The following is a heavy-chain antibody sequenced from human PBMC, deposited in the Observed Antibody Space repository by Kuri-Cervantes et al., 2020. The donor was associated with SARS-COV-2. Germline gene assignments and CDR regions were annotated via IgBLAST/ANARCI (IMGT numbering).Heavy chain of an antibody. V-gene: IGHV3-69-1*02. J-gene: IGHJ4*02. CDR3: ARASLQEYSGSYFHYFDY. D-gene: IGHD1-26*01. CDR1: GFPFSDYH. Sequence: GESPKLPCSPPGFPFSDYHTNWVRQAPGKGLEWVSSISSSSTIYYADSVKGRLTISRDNAKNSLYLQMNSLRAEDTAVYYCARASLQEYSGSYFHYFDYWGQGTLVTVSS. CDR2: ISSSSTI.